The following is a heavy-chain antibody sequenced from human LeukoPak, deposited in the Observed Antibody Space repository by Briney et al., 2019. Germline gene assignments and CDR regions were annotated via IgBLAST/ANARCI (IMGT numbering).Heavy chain of an antibody. CDR2: TSYDGNKN. Sequence: PGGSLRLSCAASGFTFSSYAMHWVRQAPGKGLEWVAGTSYDGNKNYYADSVKGRFTISRDNSKNTLYLQMNSLRAEDTAVYYCAKVDDDSSGYYFNYWGQGTLVTVSS. D-gene: IGHD3-22*01. CDR1: GFTFSSYA. CDR3: AKVDDDSSGYYFNY. J-gene: IGHJ4*02. V-gene: IGHV3-30-3*01.